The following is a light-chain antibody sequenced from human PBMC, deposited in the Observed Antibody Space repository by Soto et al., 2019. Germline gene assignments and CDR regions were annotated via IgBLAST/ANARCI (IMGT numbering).Light chain of an antibody. CDR3: TSYTSSSTWV. CDR2: NVS. J-gene: IGLJ3*02. V-gene: IGLV2-14*03. Sequence: QSVLTQPASVSGSPGQSITISCTGTSNDVGGYKYVCWYQQYPGKAPKLIIYNVSNRPSGVSNRFSGSKSGNTASLTISGLQAEDEADYYCTSYTSSSTWVFGGGTKLTVL. CDR1: SNDVGGYKY.